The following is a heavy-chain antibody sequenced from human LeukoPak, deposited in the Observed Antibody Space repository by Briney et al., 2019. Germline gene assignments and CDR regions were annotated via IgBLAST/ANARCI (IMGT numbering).Heavy chain of an antibody. CDR2: IRYDGSNK. V-gene: IGHV3-30*02. Sequence: PGGSLRLSCAASGFTFSSYGMHWVRQAPGKGLEWVAFIRYDGSNKYYADSVKGGFTISRDNSKNTLYLQMNSLRAEDTAVYYCTIIMDFWSGSHFDCWGQGTLVTVSS. CDR3: TIIMDFWSGSHFDC. D-gene: IGHD3-3*01. J-gene: IGHJ4*02. CDR1: GFTFSSYG.